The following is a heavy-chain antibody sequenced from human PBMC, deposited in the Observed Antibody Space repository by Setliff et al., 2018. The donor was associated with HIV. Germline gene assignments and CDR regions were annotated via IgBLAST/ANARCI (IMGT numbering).Heavy chain of an antibody. D-gene: IGHD1-26*01. CDR2: IYTSGST. Sequence: PSETLSLTCTVSGDSISSGGYYWSWIRQPAGKGLEWIGRIYTSGSTNYNPSLKSRVTISVDTSKNQFSLKLSSVTAADTAVYYCARGGSGSPFDYWGQGTLVTVSS. CDR3: ARGGSGSPFDY. V-gene: IGHV4-61*02. J-gene: IGHJ4*02. CDR1: GDSISSGGYY.